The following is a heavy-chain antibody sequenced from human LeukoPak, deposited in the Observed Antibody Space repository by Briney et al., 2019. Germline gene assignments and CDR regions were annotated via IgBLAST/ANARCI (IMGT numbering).Heavy chain of an antibody. J-gene: IGHJ4*02. CDR3: AKDGGGWYTTGWYYFDY. CDR1: GFTFSTYA. V-gene: IGHV3-23*01. D-gene: IGHD6-19*01. CDR2: ISGGGVHT. Sequence: GGSLRLSCAASGFTFSTYAMSWVRQAPGKGLEWVSSISGGGVHTYYADSVKGRFSISRDNSKNTLYLQMNSLRAEDTAVHYCAKDGGGWYTTGWYYFDYWGQGTLVTVSS.